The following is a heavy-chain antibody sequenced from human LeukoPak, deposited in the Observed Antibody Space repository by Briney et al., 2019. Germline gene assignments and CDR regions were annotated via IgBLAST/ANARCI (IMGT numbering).Heavy chain of an antibody. V-gene: IGHV3-74*01. D-gene: IGHD5-18*01. CDR3: ARALVSDTAMVQGLGY. CDR2: ISGDGSST. CDR1: GFTFSSYW. J-gene: IGHJ4*02. Sequence: PGGSLRLSCAASGFTFSSYWMHWVRQAPGKGLVWVSYISGDGSSTTYADSVKGRFTISRDNAKNTLYLQMNSLRAEDTAVYYCARALVSDTAMVQGLGYWGQGTLVTVSS.